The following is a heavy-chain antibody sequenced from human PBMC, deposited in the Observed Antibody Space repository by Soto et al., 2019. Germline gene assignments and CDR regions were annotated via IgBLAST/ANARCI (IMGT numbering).Heavy chain of an antibody. CDR2: INHSGST. V-gene: IGHV4-34*01. CDR3: ARRRYYGSGSYIDY. D-gene: IGHD3-10*01. CDR1: GGSFSGYY. J-gene: IGHJ4*02. Sequence: PSETLSLTCAVYGGSFSGYYWSWIRQPPGKGLEWIGEINHSGSTNYNPSLKSRVTISVDTSKNQFSLKLSSVTAADTAVYYCARRRYYGSGSYIDYWGQGTLVT.